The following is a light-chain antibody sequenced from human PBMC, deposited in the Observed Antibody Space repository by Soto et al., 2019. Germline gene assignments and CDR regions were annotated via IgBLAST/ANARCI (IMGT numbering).Light chain of an antibody. CDR2: SND. CDR3: AAWDDSLNGYV. CDR1: SSNIGTNA. Sequence: QSALTQPPSASGTPGQRVTFSCSGSSSNIGTNAVSWYQQLPGAAPKLLIKSNDQRPSGVPDRFSGSKSGASASLAIRGLQSEDEADYYCAAWDDSLNGYVFGTGTKV. V-gene: IGLV1-44*01. J-gene: IGLJ1*01.